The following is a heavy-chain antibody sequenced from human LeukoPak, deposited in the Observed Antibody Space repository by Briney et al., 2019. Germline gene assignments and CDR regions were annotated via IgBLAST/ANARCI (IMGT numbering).Heavy chain of an antibody. Sequence: GGSLRLSCAASGFTFSTYWMSWVRQAPGKGLEWVANMRQDGGEIYYVDSVKGRFTISRDNAKNSLSLQMNGLRAEDTAVYYCARRVSGREKYFDYWGQGTLVTVSS. V-gene: IGHV3-7*01. D-gene: IGHD6-19*01. CDR2: MRQDGGEI. CDR1: GFTFSTYW. CDR3: ARRVSGREKYFDY. J-gene: IGHJ4*02.